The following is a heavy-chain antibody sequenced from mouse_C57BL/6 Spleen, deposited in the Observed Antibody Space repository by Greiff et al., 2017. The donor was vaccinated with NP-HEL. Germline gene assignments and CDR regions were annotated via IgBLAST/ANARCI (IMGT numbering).Heavy chain of an antibody. J-gene: IGHJ4*01. CDR1: GFTFSDYG. V-gene: IGHV5-15*04. CDR3: ARDGGYYAMDY. CDR2: ISNLAYSI. Sequence: EVMLVESGGGLVQPGGSLKLSCAASGFTFSDYGMAWVRQAPRKGPEWVAFISNLAYSIYYADTVTGRFTISRENAKNTLYLEISSLRSEDTAMYYCARDGGYYAMDYWGQGTSVTVSS.